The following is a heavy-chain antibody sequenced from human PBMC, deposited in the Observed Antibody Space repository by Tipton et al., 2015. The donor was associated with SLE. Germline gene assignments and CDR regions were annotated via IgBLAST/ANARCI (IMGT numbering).Heavy chain of an antibody. V-gene: IGHV4-61*09. Sequence: TLSLTCTVSNASINSGSYYWSWIRQPAGTGLEWIGYIYTSGSTSYNPSLKSRVTMSVDRSNNQFSLTLNSVTAADTAVYYCARGVVYCSGGICYFPYYYYMDVWGKGTTVTVSS. CDR2: IYTSGST. CDR3: ARGVVYCSGGICYFPYYYYMDV. CDR1: NASINSGSYY. D-gene: IGHD2-15*01. J-gene: IGHJ6*03.